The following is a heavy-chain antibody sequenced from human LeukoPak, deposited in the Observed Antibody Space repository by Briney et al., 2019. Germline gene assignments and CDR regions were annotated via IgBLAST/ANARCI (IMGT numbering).Heavy chain of an antibody. CDR3: ARQRVGFFRS. CDR1: GVAVTGNY. V-gene: IGHV3-66*04. J-gene: IGHJ5*02. D-gene: IGHD2-15*01. CDR2: LYADGKT. Sequence: HPGGSLILSCASSGVAVTGNYWHWVRQRPGKRLEWISILYADGKTLYADAVKGRFTFSRDSSKNTLALQMNSLRTEDTAVYYCARQRVGFFRSWGQGTLVTVSS.